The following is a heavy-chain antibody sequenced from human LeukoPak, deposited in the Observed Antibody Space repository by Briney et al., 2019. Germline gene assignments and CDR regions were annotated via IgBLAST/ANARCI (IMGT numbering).Heavy chain of an antibody. V-gene: IGHV4-34*01. J-gene: IGHJ5*02. CDR3: ARAWFGELRFDP. D-gene: IGHD3-10*01. CDR2: INHSGST. Sequence: SETLPLTCAVYGGSFSGYYWSWLRQPPGKGLEWIGEINHSGSTNYNPSLKSRVTISVDTSKNQFSLKPSSVTAADTAVYYCARAWFGELRFDPWGQGTLVTVSS. CDR1: GGSFSGYY.